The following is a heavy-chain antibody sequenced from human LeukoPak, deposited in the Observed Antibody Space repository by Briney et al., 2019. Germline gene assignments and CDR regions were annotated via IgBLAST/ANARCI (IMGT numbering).Heavy chain of an antibody. V-gene: IGHV3-23*01. CDR2: ISGSGGST. D-gene: IGHD3-22*01. J-gene: IGHJ5*02. Sequence: GGSLRLSCAASGFTFSSYSMNWVRQAPGKGLEWVSAISGSGGSTYYADSVKGRFTISRDNSKNTLYLQMNSLRAEDTAVYYCAKMDDSSGYYPRWFDPWGQGTLVTVSS. CDR3: AKMDDSSGYYPRWFDP. CDR1: GFTFSSYS.